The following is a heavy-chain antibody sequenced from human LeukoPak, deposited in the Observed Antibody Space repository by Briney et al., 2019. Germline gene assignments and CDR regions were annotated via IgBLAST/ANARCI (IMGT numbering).Heavy chain of an antibody. J-gene: IGHJ5*02. CDR3: AKDGVYGDRTQRNWFDP. D-gene: IGHD4-17*01. Sequence: GRSLRLSCAASGFTFSSYGMRWVRQAPGKGLEWVAVIWYDGSNKYYADSVKGRFTISRDNSKNTLYLQMNSLRAEDTAVYYCAKDGVYGDRTQRNWFDPWGQGTLVTVSS. CDR1: GFTFSSYG. V-gene: IGHV3-33*06. CDR2: IWYDGSNK.